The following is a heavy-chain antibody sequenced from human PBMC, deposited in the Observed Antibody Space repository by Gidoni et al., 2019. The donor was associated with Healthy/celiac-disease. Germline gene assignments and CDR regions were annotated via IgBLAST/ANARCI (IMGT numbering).Heavy chain of an antibody. V-gene: IGHV4-39*01. CDR1: GGSISSSSYC. CDR3: ARLTQTITMVRGVTAALGGMDV. J-gene: IGHJ6*02. Sequence: QLQLQESGPGLVKPSATLSLTCTVSGGSISSSSYCWDLIRQPPGKGLWWIGSIYYSGSTYYNPSLKSRVTISVDTAKNQFSLKLSSVTAADTAVYYCARLTQTITMVRGVTAALGGMDVWGQGTTVTVSS. CDR2: IYYSGST. D-gene: IGHD3-10*01.